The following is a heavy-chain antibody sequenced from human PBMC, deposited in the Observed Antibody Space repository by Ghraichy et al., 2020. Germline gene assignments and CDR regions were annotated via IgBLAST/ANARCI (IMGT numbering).Heavy chain of an antibody. CDR1: GESFSGYY. Sequence: SQTLSLTCAVYGESFSGYYWGWIRQTPGKWLVWSGEINHSGSTNYNPDLKSRVTISVDTTKNQFSLKLRSVTAADTAVYYCARVVPAAIYYGRDVWRQGTTLTVSS. D-gene: IGHD2-2*02. CDR2: INHSGST. V-gene: IGHV4-34*01. CDR3: ARVVPAAIYYGRDV. J-gene: IGHJ6*02.